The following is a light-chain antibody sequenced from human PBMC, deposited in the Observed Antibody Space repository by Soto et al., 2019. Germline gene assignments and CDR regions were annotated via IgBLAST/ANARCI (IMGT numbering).Light chain of an antibody. V-gene: IGKV1-5*01. J-gene: IGKJ1*01. CDR3: QQYNSYSWT. CDR1: QSISSW. CDR2: DAS. Sequence: DIQMTQSPSTLSASVGDRVTINFRASQSISSWLAWYQQKPGKAPKLLIYDASSLESGVPSRFSGSGSGTEFTLTISSLQPDDFATYYCQQYNSYSWTFGQGTKVDNK.